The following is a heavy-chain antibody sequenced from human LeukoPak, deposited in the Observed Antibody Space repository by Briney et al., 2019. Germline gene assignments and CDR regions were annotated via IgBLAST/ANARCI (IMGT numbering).Heavy chain of an antibody. CDR2: ISYDGSNK. CDR1: GFTFSSYA. D-gene: IGHD6-13*01. CDR3: AEPPGYSSS. Sequence: PGGSLRLSCAASGFTFSSYAMHWVRQAPGKGLEWVAVISYDGSNKYYADSVKGRFTISRDNSKNTLYLQMNSLRAEDTAVYYCAEPPGYSSSWGQGTMVTVSS. V-gene: IGHV3-30-3*01. J-gene: IGHJ3*01.